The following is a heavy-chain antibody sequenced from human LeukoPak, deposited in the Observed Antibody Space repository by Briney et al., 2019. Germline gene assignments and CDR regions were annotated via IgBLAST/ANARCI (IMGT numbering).Heavy chain of an antibody. D-gene: IGHD2-15*01. J-gene: IGHJ4*02. CDR1: GFTFSSYW. CDR2: IKQDGSEK. CDR3: AREYCSGGSCYQDAPLDY. Sequence: GGSPRLSCAASGFTFSSYWMSWVRQAPGKGLEWVANIKQDGSEKYYVDSVKGRFTISRDNAKNSLYLQMNGLRAEDTAVYYCAREYCSGGSCYQDAPLDYWGQGTLVTVSS. V-gene: IGHV3-7*03.